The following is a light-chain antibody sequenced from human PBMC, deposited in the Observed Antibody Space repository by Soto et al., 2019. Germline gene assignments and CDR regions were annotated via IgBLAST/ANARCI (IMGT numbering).Light chain of an antibody. V-gene: IGLV1-40*01. Sequence: QAVVTQPPSVSGAPGQRVTISCTGSSSNIGAGYDVHWYQQLPGTAPKLLIYGNSNRPSGVPDRFSGSKSGTSASLAITGLQAEDEADYYCQSYDSRLSEVFGTGTKVTVL. CDR1: SSNIGAGYD. CDR2: GNS. J-gene: IGLJ1*01. CDR3: QSYDSRLSEV.